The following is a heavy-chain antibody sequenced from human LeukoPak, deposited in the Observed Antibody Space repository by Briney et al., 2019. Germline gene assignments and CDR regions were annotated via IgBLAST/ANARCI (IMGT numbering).Heavy chain of an antibody. D-gene: IGHD3-10*01. CDR3: ARDSPNVLLWFGPDY. V-gene: IGHV1-2*02. J-gene: IGHJ4*02. CDR2: INPYSGDT. Sequence: GASVKVSCKTSGYTFTAYYMHWVRQAPGQGLEWMGWINPYSGDTNYAQNFQGRVTMTRDTSISTAYMELSRLRSDDTAVYYCARDSPNVLLWFGPDYWGQGTLVTVSS. CDR1: GYTFTAYY.